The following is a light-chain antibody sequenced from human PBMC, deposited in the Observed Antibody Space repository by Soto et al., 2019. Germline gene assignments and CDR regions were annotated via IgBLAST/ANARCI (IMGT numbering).Light chain of an antibody. CDR2: GNS. CDR3: QSYDSSLSGSQVV. J-gene: IGLJ2*01. Sequence: QSVLTQPPSVSGAPGQRVTISCTGSSSNIGAGYDVHWYQQLPGTARKLLIYGNSNRPSGVPDRFSGSKSGTSASLAITGLQAEDEADYYCQSYDSSLSGSQVVFGGGTKLTGL. V-gene: IGLV1-40*01. CDR1: SSNIGAGYD.